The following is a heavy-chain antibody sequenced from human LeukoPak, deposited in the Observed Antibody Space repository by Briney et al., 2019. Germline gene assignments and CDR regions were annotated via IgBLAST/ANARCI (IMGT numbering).Heavy chain of an antibody. V-gene: IGHV3-30*18. CDR3: AKDPRAPGPRGYSYGYYV. CDR1: GFTFSSYG. D-gene: IGHD5-18*01. Sequence: GGSLRLSCAASGFTFSSYGMHWVRQAPGKGLEWVAVISYDGSNKYYADSVKGRFTISRDNSKNTLYLQMNSLRAEDTAVYYCAKDPRAPGPRGYSYGYYVWGQGTMVTVSS. CDR2: ISYDGSNK. J-gene: IGHJ3*01.